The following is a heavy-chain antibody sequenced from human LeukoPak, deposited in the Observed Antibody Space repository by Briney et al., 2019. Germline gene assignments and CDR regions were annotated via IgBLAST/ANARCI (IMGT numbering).Heavy chain of an antibody. CDR1: GFTFSSFT. J-gene: IGHJ5*02. CDR2: ISGNGGST. CDR3: AMQVRGVIT. D-gene: IGHD3-10*01. V-gene: IGHV3-64*01. Sequence: GGSLRLSCAASGFTFSSFTMHWVRQAPGKGLQYVSGISGNGGSTYYATSVKGRFTISRDNSENTLYLQMGSLRAEDMAVYYCAMQVRGVITWGQGPLVTVSS.